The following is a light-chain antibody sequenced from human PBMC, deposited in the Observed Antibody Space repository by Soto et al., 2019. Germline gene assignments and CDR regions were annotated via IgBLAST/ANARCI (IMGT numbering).Light chain of an antibody. CDR2: GAS. V-gene: IGKV3-15*01. CDR3: QQYNNWPIT. Sequence: VMTQSPATLSASPGEIATLSFRASESVSSNLAWYQQRPGQAPRLLIYGASTRATDTPVRFSGSGSGTEFTLTVSSLQSEDFALYYCQQYNNWPITFGQGTRLEIK. CDR1: ESVSSN. J-gene: IGKJ5*01.